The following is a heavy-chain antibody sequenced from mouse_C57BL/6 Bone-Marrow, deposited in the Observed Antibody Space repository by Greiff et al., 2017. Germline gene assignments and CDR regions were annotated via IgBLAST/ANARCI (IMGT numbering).Heavy chain of an antibody. Sequence: QVQLQQSGAELVRPGTSVKLSCKASGYTFTSYWMHWVKQRPGQGLEWIGVIDPSDSYTNYNQKFKGKATLTVDTSSSTAYMQLSSLTSEDSAVYYCARWYGSWGQGTLVTVSA. CDR3: ARWYGS. CDR1: GYTFTSYW. CDR2: IDPSDSYT. J-gene: IGHJ3*01. V-gene: IGHV1-59*01. D-gene: IGHD1-1*01.